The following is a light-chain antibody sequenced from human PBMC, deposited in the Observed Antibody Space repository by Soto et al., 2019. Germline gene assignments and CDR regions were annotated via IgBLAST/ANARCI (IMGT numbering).Light chain of an antibody. CDR3: QQYGISPRT. CDR2: GAS. CDR1: QSVSIN. J-gene: IGKJ1*01. V-gene: IGKV3-15*01. Sequence: EIVMTQSPATLSVSPGERATLSRRASQSVSINLAWYQQKPGQAPRLLIYGASTRATGIPARFSGSGSGTDFTLTISRLEPEDFAVYYCQQYGISPRTFGQGTKVAIK.